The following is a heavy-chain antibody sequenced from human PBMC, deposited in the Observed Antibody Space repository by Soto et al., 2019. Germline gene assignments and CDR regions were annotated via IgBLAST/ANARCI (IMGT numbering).Heavy chain of an antibody. V-gene: IGHV1-3*05. J-gene: IGHJ6*02. Sequence: QVQLVQSGAEEKKPGASVKVSCKASGYTFTSYAMHWVRQAPGQRLEWMGWINAGNGNTKYSQKFQGRVTITRDTSAXXAXMAXSSLRSEDTAVYYCASSYYDFWSGYYTDYYYGMDVWGQGTTVTVSS. CDR3: ASSYYDFWSGYYTDYYYGMDV. D-gene: IGHD3-3*01. CDR1: GYTFTSYA. CDR2: INAGNGNT.